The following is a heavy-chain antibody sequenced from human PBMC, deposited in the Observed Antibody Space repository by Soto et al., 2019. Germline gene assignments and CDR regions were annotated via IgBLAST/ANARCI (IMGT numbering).Heavy chain of an antibody. CDR3: AMLNRGDVVTAMVTDY. J-gene: IGHJ4*02. V-gene: IGHV4-34*01. D-gene: IGHD5-18*01. CDR1: GGSFSGYY. Sequence: SETLSLTCAVYGGSFSGYYWSWIRQPPGKGLEWIGEINHSGSTNYNPSLKSRVTISVDTSKNQFSLKLSSVTAADTAVYYCAMLNRGDVVTAMVTDYWGQGTLVTVSS. CDR2: INHSGST.